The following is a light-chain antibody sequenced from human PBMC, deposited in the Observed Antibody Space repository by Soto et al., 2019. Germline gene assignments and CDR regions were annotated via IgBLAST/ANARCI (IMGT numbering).Light chain of an antibody. V-gene: IGKV3-20*01. CDR2: GAS. J-gene: IGKJ4*01. CDR1: QSVSNNY. CDR3: QQYYSPPPLT. Sequence: IVLTQSPGTLSLSPWERATLSCRASQSVSNNYLAWYQQKPGQAPRLLIYGASNRATGIPDRFSGSGSGTDFTLTISSLQAEDVAVYYCQQYYSPPPLTFGGGTKVDIK.